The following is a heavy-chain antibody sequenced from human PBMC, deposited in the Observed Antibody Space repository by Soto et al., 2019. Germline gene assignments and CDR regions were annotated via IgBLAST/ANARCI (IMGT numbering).Heavy chain of an antibody. CDR1: GYTFTSYD. J-gene: IGHJ4*02. Sequence: ASVKVSCKASGYTFTSYDINWVRQATGQGLEWMGWMNPNSGNTGYAQKFQGRVTMTRNTSISTAYMELSSLRSEDTAVYYCARGPIYDYIWGSNRYGEGYYFDYWGQGTLVTVSS. CDR3: ARGPIYDYIWGSNRYGEGYYFDY. CDR2: MNPNSGNT. V-gene: IGHV1-8*01. D-gene: IGHD3-16*02.